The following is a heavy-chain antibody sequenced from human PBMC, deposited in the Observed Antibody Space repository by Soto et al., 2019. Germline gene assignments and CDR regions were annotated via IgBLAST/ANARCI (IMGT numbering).Heavy chain of an antibody. CDR2: ISYDGSNK. CDR1: GFTFSSYA. J-gene: IGHJ4*02. CDR3: ARDGSSDYYDSSGYYPEPLDY. D-gene: IGHD3-22*01. V-gene: IGHV3-30-3*01. Sequence: GGSLRLSCAASGFTFSSYAMHWVRQAPGKGLEWVAVISYDGSNKYYADTVKGRFTISRDNSKNTLYLQMNSLRAEDTAVYYFARDGSSDYYDSSGYYPEPLDYWGQGTLVTVSS.